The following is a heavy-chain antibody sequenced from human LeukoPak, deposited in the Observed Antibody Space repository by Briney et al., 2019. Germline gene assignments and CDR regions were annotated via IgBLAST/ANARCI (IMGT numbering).Heavy chain of an antibody. Sequence: GGSLRLSCAASGFIFSDSTIHWVRQASGKGLEWLGRIRSKANIYATAYAASVKGRFTISRDDSKNTAYLQMNSLKTEDTAVYYCTFGSGSSHWGQGTLVTVSS. V-gene: IGHV3-73*01. J-gene: IGHJ1*01. CDR2: IRSKANIYAT. CDR1: GFIFSDST. CDR3: TFGSGSSH. D-gene: IGHD3-10*01.